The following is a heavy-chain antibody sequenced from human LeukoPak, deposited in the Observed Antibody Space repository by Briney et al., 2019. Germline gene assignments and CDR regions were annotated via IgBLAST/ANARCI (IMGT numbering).Heavy chain of an antibody. CDR1: GFTFSSYP. D-gene: IGHD3-22*01. CDR3: ARGLTDYYDTSGYFDY. J-gene: IGHJ4*02. CDR2: ISYDGSNK. Sequence: GGSLRLSCAASGFTFSSYPMHWVRQAPGKGLEWVAVISYDGSNKDYADSVKGRFTISRDNSKNTLYLQMNSLRAEDTAVYFCARGLTDYYDTSGYFDYWGQGTLVTVSS. V-gene: IGHV3-30*04.